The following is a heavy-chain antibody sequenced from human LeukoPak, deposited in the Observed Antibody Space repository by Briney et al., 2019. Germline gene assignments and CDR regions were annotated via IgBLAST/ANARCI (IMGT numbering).Heavy chain of an antibody. CDR2: ISYDGSNK. J-gene: IGHJ4*02. D-gene: IGHD3-10*01. CDR3: AKDAGYYGSGSFDY. CDR1: GFTFSSYG. V-gene: IGHV3-30*18. Sequence: PGGSLRLSCAASGFTFSSYGMHWVRQAPGKGLEWVAVISYDGSNKYYADSVKGRFTISRDNSKNTLYLQMNSLRAEDTAVYYCAKDAGYYGSGSFDYWGQGTLVTVSP.